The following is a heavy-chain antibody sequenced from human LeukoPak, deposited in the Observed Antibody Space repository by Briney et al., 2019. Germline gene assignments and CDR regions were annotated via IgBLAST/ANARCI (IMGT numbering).Heavy chain of an antibody. CDR2: IYWDDDK. V-gene: IGHV2-5*02. D-gene: IGHD2-21*02. CDR3: AHRRPLLVTSTPVSFDY. Sequence: SGPTLVKPTQTLTLTCTFSGFSLSTSGVGVGWIRQPPRKALEWLALIYWDDDKRYSPSLKSRLTITKDTSKNQVVLTMTNMDPVDTATYFCAHRRPLLVTSTPVSFDYWGQGTLVTVSS. CDR1: GFSLSTSGVG. J-gene: IGHJ4*02.